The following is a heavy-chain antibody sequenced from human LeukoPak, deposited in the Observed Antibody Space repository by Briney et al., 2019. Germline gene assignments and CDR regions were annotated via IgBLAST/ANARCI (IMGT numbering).Heavy chain of an antibody. D-gene: IGHD3-10*01. J-gene: IGHJ5*02. CDR3: ARLLSGRNNWFDP. V-gene: IGHV4-61*08. Sequence: SQTLSLTCAVSGGSISSGGYYWSWIRQPPGTGLEWIGYIYNSESTNYNPSLKSRVTISVDTSKNQFSLKVTSVTAADTAVYYCARLLSGRNNWFDPWGQGTLVTVSS. CDR1: GGSISSGGYY. CDR2: IYNSEST.